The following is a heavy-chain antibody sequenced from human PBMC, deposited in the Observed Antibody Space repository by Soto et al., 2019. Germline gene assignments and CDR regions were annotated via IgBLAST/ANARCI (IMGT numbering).Heavy chain of an antibody. J-gene: IGHJ4*02. V-gene: IGHV3-23*01. CDR2: MSGSSSTT. CDR3: AKNQERELPRVIDF. CDR1: GLTFSNYA. Sequence: PGGPLRLSCAISGLTFSNYALSWVRQAPGGGLEGVSSMSGSSSTTYYADSVRGRFTISRDRSKNTLYLQMSSLRAEDTALYYCAKNQERELPRVIDFWGQGTLVTVSS. D-gene: IGHD1-7*01.